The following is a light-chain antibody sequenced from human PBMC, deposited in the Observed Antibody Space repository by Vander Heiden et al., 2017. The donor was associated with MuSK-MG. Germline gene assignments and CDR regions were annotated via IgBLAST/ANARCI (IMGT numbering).Light chain of an antibody. CDR1: SSDVGGFNY. V-gene: IGLV2-14*01. CDR3: SSYTNSTAVI. J-gene: IGLJ2*01. Sequence: QSALTRPASVSGSLGQSITISCTGASSDVGGFNYVSWYQQNPGKAPKLIIFEVSNRPSGISDRFSGSKSGNTASLTISGLQAEDEADYYCSSYTNSTAVIFGGGAKLTVL. CDR2: EVS.